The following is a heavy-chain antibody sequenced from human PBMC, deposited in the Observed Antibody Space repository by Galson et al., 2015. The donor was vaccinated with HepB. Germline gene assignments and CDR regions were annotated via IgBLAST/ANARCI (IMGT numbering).Heavy chain of an antibody. J-gene: IGHJ3*02. V-gene: IGHV5-51*01. CDR3: ARHCSSGYYGSGTHAFDI. CDR1: GYSFTSYW. Sequence: QSGAEVKKPGESLKISCTGSGYSFTSYWIGWVRQMPGKGLEWMGIIYPGDSDTRYSPSFQGQVTISADKSISTAYLQWSSLKASDTAMYYCARHCSSGYYGSGTHAFDIWGQGTMVTVSS. D-gene: IGHD3-10*01. CDR2: IYPGDSDT.